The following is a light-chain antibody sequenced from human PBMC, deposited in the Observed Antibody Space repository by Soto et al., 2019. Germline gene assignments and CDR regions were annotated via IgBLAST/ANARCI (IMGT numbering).Light chain of an antibody. Sequence: QPVLTQPPSASGTPGQRVTISCSGSRSNIGSNAVHWYQQHPGTAPKVLIYSDNQRPSGVPGRFSGSKSGTSASLAISGLQPEDETDYYCAAWDDSLKAPVFGTGTKLTVL. CDR3: AAWDDSLKAPV. V-gene: IGLV1-44*01. CDR2: SDN. J-gene: IGLJ1*01. CDR1: RSNIGSNA.